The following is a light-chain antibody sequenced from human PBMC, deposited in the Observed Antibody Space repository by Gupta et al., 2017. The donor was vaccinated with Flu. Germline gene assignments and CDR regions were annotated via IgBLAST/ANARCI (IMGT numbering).Light chain of an antibody. CDR2: RDT. CDR1: NIGTRV. V-gene: IGLV3-9*01. Sequence: SSDLTQSLSVSVALGQTASIVCEGHNIGTRVVHWYQQKPGQAPALVSYRDTNRPSGIPERFSGSNSGNTATLTISRAQAGDEADYYCQVWDSRTVLFGGGTRLTVL. J-gene: IGLJ3*02. CDR3: QVWDSRTVL.